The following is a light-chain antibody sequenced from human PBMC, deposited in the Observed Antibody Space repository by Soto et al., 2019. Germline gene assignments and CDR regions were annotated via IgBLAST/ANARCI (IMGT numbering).Light chain of an antibody. CDR3: QQRSSWPIFT. CDR2: DAS. CDR1: QSVNNY. J-gene: IGKJ3*01. Sequence: EIVLTQSPVTLSLSPWERATLSCRASQSVNNYLAWYQQKPGQAPRLLIYDASNRATGIPPRFSGSGSGTDFTLTFSTLEPEDFAIYYCQQRSSWPIFTFGPGTKV. V-gene: IGKV3-11*01.